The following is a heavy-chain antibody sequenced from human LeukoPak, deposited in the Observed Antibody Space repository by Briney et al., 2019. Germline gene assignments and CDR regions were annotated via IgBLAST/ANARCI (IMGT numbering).Heavy chain of an antibody. D-gene: IGHD4-23*01. J-gene: IGHJ3*02. CDR3: ASRDGGNSGFGAFDI. V-gene: IGHV5-51*01. CDR1: GCGFTSYW. CDR2: IYPGDSDT. Sequence: GESLQISCKGSGCGFTSYWIGWGRRMPGKGLEWMGMIYPGDSDTRYSPSFQGQVTISADKSISTAYLQWSSLKASDTAMYYCASRDGGNSGFGAFDIWGQGTMVTVSS.